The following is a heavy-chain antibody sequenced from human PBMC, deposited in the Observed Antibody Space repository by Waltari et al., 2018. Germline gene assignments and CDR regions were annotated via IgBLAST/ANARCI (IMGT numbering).Heavy chain of an antibody. D-gene: IGHD1-26*01. J-gene: IGHJ4*02. CDR3: ARRRLGATYFSDY. CDR1: GFTFSSYS. CDR2: ISSSSSYR. Sequence: EVQLVESGGGLVKPGGSLRLSCAASGFTFSSYSMNWVRQAPGKGLEWVTSISSSSSYRYYAESVKGPFTIARDNAKNSLYLQMNSLRAEDTAVYYCARRRLGATYFSDYWGQGTLVTVSS. V-gene: IGHV3-21*01.